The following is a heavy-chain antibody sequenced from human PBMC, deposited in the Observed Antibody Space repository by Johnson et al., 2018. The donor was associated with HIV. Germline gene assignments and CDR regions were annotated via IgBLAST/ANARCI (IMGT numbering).Heavy chain of an antibody. J-gene: IGHJ3*02. Sequence: VQLVESGGGLVQPGGSLRLSCAASGFTFSSYWMSWVRQAPGKGLEWVSYISSSGSNIYYADFVKGRFTISRDNSKNTLYLQMGSLRAEDMAVYYCARPSGTTGPHGAFDIWGQGTMVTVSS. CDR3: ARPSGTTGPHGAFDI. CDR2: ISSSGSNI. CDR1: GFTFSSYW. V-gene: IGHV3-48*01. D-gene: IGHD1-7*01.